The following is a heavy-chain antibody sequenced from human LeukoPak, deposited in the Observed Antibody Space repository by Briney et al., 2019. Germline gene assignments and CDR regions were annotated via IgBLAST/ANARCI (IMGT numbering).Heavy chain of an antibody. CDR2: IWYDGSNK. V-gene: IGHV3-33*01. J-gene: IGHJ4*02. CDR1: GFTFSSYG. D-gene: IGHD6-19*01. CDR3: ARGEVAVAGYYFDY. Sequence: PGGSLRLSCAASGFTFSSYGMHWVRQAPGKGLEWVAVIWYDGSNKYYADSVKGRFTISRDNSKNTLYLQMNSLRAEDTAVYYCARGEVAVAGYYFDYWGRGTLVTVSS.